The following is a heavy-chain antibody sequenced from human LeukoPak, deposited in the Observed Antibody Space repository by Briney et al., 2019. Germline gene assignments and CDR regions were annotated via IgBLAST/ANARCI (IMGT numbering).Heavy chain of an antibody. V-gene: IGHV3-30*02. D-gene: IGHD6-19*01. J-gene: IGHJ4*02. CDR1: GFTFSSYG. CDR2: IRYDGIIN. CDR3: AKDAGMTVAGTSNDY. Sequence: GGSLRLSCVASGFTFSSYGMHWVRQAPGKGLEGVSFIRYDGIINYYADSVKGRFTISRDNSMNTLYLQMSSLRAEDTAVYYCAKDAGMTVAGTSNDYWGQGALVTVSS.